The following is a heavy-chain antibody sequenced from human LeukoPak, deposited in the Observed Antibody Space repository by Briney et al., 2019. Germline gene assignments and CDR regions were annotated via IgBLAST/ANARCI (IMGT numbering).Heavy chain of an antibody. CDR2: IYYTGSS. CDR3: ARGRYYFDY. CDR1: GASINSHS. V-gene: IGHV4-59*08. Sequence: SETLSLTCTVSGASINSHSWSSIRQPPGKGLEWVGSIYYTGSSNYNPSLESRVTISVDTSKNQFSLKLSSVTAADTAVYYCARGRYYFDYWGQGTLVTVSS. J-gene: IGHJ4*02.